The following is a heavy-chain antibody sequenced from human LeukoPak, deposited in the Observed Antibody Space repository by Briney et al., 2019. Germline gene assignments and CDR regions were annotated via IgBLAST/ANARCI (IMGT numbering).Heavy chain of an antibody. Sequence: PGGSLRLSCTASGFRFSNYAMNWVRQAPGKELEWVSVISGGGSSTNYADSVKGRFTISRENSKNTLYLQMNSLRAEDTAVYYCAHTDSYYFDSGMVSWGQGALVTVSS. J-gene: IGHJ5*02. CDR1: GFRFSNYA. CDR2: ISGGGSST. CDR3: AHTDSYYFDSGMVS. V-gene: IGHV3-23*01. D-gene: IGHD3-22*01.